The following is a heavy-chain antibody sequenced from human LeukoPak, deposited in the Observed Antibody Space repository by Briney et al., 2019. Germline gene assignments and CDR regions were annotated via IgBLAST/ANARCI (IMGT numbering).Heavy chain of an antibody. CDR1: GFTFSTYS. D-gene: IGHD6-19*01. J-gene: IGHJ4*02. CDR3: ARGAYSSGWYLDY. V-gene: IGHV3-21*01. Sequence: GGSLRLSCAASGFTFSTYSMNWVRHAPGKGLEWVSSISSSSTYIYYADSADSLKGRFTISRDNAKNSLYLQMNSLRAEDTAVYYCARGAYSSGWYLDYWGQGTLVTVSS. CDR2: ISSSSTYI.